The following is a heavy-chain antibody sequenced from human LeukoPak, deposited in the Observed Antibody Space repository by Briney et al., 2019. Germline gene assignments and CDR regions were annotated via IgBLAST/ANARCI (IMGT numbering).Heavy chain of an antibody. Sequence: SGGSLRLSCAVSGFTFSDHFLDWVRQAPGKGLEWVGRSTNKAKSYTTEYAASVKGRFTISRDDSKNSLYLQMNNLRTEDTAVYYCVRVGSVAGSDYLDYWGQGTLVTVSS. V-gene: IGHV3-72*01. J-gene: IGHJ4*02. CDR2: STNKAKSYTT. CDR1: GFTFSDHF. D-gene: IGHD6-19*01. CDR3: VRVGSVAGSDYLDY.